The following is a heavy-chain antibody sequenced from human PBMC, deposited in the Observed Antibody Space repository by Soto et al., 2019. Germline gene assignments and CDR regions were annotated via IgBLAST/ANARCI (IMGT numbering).Heavy chain of an antibody. CDR2: IYYIGTT. CDR3: AKNETTRPWFAP. J-gene: IGHJ5*02. CDR1: GGTINNGNYH. D-gene: IGHD1-1*01. V-gene: IGHV4-31*03. Sequence: PSETLSLTFTISGGTINNGNYHWSWTRQLPGKGLEWIGNIYYIGTTSYNPSLKSRVTMSIDTSKNQFSLKLRSVVAADTAMYYCAKNETTRPWFAPWGQGTLVTVS.